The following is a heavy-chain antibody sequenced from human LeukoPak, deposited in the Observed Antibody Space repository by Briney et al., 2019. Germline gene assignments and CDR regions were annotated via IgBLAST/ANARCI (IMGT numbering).Heavy chain of an antibody. J-gene: IGHJ4*02. CDR1: GGSISSYY. CDR3: ARDLNYDSSGYYLT. V-gene: IGHV4-4*07. D-gene: IGHD3-22*01. Sequence: PSETLSLTCTVSGGSISSYYWSWIRQPAGKGLEWIGRIYTSGSTNYNPSLKSRVTMSVDTSKNQFSLKLSSETAADTAVYYCARDLNYDSSGYYLTWGQGTLVTVSS. CDR2: IYTSGST.